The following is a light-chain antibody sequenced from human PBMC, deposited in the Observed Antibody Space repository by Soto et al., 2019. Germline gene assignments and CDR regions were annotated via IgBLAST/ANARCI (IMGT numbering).Light chain of an antibody. J-gene: IGLJ1*01. Sequence: QSALTQPPSASGSPGQSVTISCTGTSSDVGGYIYVSWYQQHPGKVPKLMIYEVNKRPSGVPDRFSGSRSGNTASLTVSGLQTEDEADYYCSSYAGGNYVFGTGTKVTVL. V-gene: IGLV2-8*01. CDR1: SSDVGGYIY. CDR2: EVN. CDR3: SSYAGGNYV.